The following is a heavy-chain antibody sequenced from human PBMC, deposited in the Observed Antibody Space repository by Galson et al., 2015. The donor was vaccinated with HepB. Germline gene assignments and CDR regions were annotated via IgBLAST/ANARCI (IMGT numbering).Heavy chain of an antibody. CDR3: AARGSGSSPKYSSSWNGFDP. Sequence: SVKVSCKASGFTFTSSAVQWVRQARGQRLEWIGWIVVGSGNTNYAQKFQERVTITRDMSTSTAYMELSSLRSEDTAVYYCAARGSGSSPKYSSSWNGFDPWGQGTLVTVSS. CDR2: IVVGSGNT. V-gene: IGHV1-58*01. D-gene: IGHD6-13*01. J-gene: IGHJ5*02. CDR1: GFTFTSSA.